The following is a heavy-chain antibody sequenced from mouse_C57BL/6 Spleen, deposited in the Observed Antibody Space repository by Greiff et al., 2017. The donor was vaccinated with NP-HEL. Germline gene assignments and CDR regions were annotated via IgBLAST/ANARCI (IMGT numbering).Heavy chain of an antibody. V-gene: IGHV1-64*01. CDR2: IHPNSGST. J-gene: IGHJ3*01. CDR3: ARSGGGDWFAY. Sequence: VQLQQSGAELVKPGASVKLSCKASGYTFTSYWMHWVKQRPGQGLEWIGMIHPNSGSTNYNEKFKSKATLTVDKSSSTAYMQLSSLTSEDSAVYYCARSGGGDWFAYWGQGTLVTVSA. CDR1: GYTFTSYW. D-gene: IGHD1-1*02.